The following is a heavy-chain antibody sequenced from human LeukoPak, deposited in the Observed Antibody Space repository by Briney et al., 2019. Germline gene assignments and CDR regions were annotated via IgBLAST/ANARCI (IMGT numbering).Heavy chain of an antibody. CDR2: IIPIFGTA. D-gene: IGHD2-15*01. CDR1: GGTFSSYA. Sequence: ASVKVSCKASGGTFSSYAISWVRQAPGQGLEWMGGIIPIFGTANYAQKFQGRVTITADESTSTAYMELSSLRSEDTAVYYCARTIVVVVAAYINWFDPWGQGTLVTVSS. J-gene: IGHJ5*02. V-gene: IGHV1-69*01. CDR3: ARTIVVVVAAYINWFDP.